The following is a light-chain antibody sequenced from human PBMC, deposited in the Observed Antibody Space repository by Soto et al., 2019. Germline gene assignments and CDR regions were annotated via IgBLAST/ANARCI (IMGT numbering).Light chain of an antibody. CDR2: EVS. V-gene: IGLV2-8*01. J-gene: IGLJ1*01. CDR1: SSDVGGYNY. Sequence: QSALTQPPSASGSPGQSGPISCTGTSSDVGGYNYVSWYQQHPGKAPKLMIYEVSKRPSGVPDRFSGSKSGNTASLTVSGLQAEDEADYYCSSYAGSNNLIVFGTGTKVTVL. CDR3: SSYAGSNNLIV.